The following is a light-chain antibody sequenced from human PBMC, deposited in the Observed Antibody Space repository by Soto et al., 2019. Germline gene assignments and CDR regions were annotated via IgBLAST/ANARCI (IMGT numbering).Light chain of an antibody. V-gene: IGKV1-39*01. CDR1: QSISSY. Sequence: DIQMTQSPSSLSASLGDRVTITCRASQSISSYLNWYQQKPGKAPKLLIYAASSLQSGVPSRFSGSGYGTEFTLTITSLQHEDFATYYCQQYDMFGPGTKVDIK. CDR2: AAS. CDR3: QQYDM. J-gene: IGKJ1*01.